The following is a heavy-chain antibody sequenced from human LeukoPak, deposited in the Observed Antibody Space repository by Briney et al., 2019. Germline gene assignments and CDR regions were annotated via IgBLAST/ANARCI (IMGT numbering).Heavy chain of an antibody. CDR3: ARVLGYYYYMDV. CDR1: GYTFTGYY. CDR2: INPNSGGT. J-gene: IGHJ6*03. D-gene: IGHD4/OR15-4a*01. Sequence: ASVKVSCKASGYTFTGYYIHWVRQAPGQGLEWMGWINPNSGGTNYAQNFQGRVTMTRDTSFNTAYMDLSRLRSDDTAVYYCARVLGYYYYMDVWGKGTTVTVSS. V-gene: IGHV1-2*02.